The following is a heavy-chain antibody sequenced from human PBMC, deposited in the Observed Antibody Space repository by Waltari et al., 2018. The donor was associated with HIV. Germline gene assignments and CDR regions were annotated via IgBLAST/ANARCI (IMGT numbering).Heavy chain of an antibody. CDR1: SYSFSSAYS. V-gene: IGHV4-38-2*01. CDR2: ITHRGST. J-gene: IGHJ4*02. CDR3: ARGDIVATGGFDF. D-gene: IGHD5-12*01. Sequence: QVQLQESGPGLVKPSETLSLTCAVSSYSFSSAYSWGGIRQSPGKGLEWVGSITHRGSTYYNPSLKSRVTISVDTSKNQVSLKLSSVTAADTAVYYCARGDIVATGGFDFWGQGTLVTVSS.